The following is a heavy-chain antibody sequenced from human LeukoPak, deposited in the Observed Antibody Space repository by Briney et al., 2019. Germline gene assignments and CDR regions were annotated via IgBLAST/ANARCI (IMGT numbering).Heavy chain of an antibody. D-gene: IGHD1-1*01. CDR1: GFTFSNAW. CDR3: TTDHGDNWTEEALDY. J-gene: IGHJ4*02. CDR2: IKSKTDGGTT. V-gene: IGHV3-15*01. Sequence: GGSLRLSCAASGFTFSNAWMSWVRQAPGKGLERVGRIKSKTDGGTTDYAAPVKGRFTIPRDDSKNTLYLQMNSLKTEDTAVYYCTTDHGDNWTEEALDYWGQGTLVTVSS.